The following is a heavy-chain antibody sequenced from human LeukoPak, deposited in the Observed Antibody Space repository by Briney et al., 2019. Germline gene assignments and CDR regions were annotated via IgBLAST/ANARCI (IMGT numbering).Heavy chain of an antibody. V-gene: IGHV3-21*01. CDR3: ARDRPSSGWYGELDY. J-gene: IGHJ4*02. D-gene: IGHD6-19*01. Sequence: GGSLRLSCAASGFTFSSYSMNWVRQAPGKGLDWVSCISSSSSYIYYADSVKGRFTISRDNAKNSLYLQMNSLRAEDTAVYYCARDRPSSGWYGELDYWGQGTLVTVSS. CDR2: ISSSSSYI. CDR1: GFTFSSYS.